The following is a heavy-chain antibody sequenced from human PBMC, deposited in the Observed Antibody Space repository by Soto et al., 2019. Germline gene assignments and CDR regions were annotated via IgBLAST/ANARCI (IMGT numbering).Heavy chain of an antibody. CDR1: GFTFSSYA. D-gene: IGHD5-12*01. J-gene: IGHJ4*02. CDR3: AKDPRDRRGYSGYDLDY. CDR2: ISGSGVST. V-gene: IGHV3-23*01. Sequence: GGSLRLSCAASGFTFSSYAMSWVRQAPGKGLEWVSAISGSGVSTYYADSVKGRFTISRDNSKNTLYLQMNSLRAEDTAVYYCAKDPRDRRGYSGYDLDYWGQGTLVTVSS.